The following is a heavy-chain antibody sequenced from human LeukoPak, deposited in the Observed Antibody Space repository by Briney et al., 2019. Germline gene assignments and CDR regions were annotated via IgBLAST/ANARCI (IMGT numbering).Heavy chain of an antibody. Sequence: TSETLSLTCTVSGGSISSYYWNWIRQPPGKGLEWIGYIYYSGSTNYNPSLKSRVTISVDTSKNQISLKLSSVTAADTAVYYCARQWGVTTNFDYWGQGTLVTVSS. J-gene: IGHJ4*02. CDR2: IYYSGST. CDR3: ARQWGVTTNFDY. D-gene: IGHD4-17*01. CDR1: GGSISSYY. V-gene: IGHV4-59*08.